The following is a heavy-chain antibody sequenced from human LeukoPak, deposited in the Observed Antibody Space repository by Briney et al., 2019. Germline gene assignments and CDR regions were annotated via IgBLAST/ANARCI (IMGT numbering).Heavy chain of an antibody. CDR1: GFTFSSYA. D-gene: IGHD2-2*01. CDR2: ISGSGGST. J-gene: IGHJ4*02. Sequence: GGSLRLSCAASGFTFSSYAMSWVRQAPGKGLEWVSAISGSGGSTYYADSVKGRFTISRDNSKSTLYLQMNSLRAEDTAVYYCAKYCSSTSGHLYYFDYWGQGTLVTVSS. V-gene: IGHV3-23*01. CDR3: AKYCSSTSGHLYYFDY.